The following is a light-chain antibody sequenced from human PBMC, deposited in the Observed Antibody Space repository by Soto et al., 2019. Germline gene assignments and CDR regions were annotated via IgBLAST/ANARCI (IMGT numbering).Light chain of an antibody. V-gene: IGLV1-44*01. J-gene: IGLJ1*01. CDR2: DNN. Sequence: QSVLSQPPSASGTPGQRVAISCSGSSSNIGRNTVNWYQQLPGTAPKLLIYDNNRRPSGVPDRFSGSKSGTSASLAISGLQSEDEADYYCAALDDSLTGLNVFGTGTKLTVL. CDR3: AALDDSLTGLNV. CDR1: SSNIGRNT.